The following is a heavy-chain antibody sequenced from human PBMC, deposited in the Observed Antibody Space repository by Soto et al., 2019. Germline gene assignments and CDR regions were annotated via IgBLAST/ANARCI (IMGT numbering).Heavy chain of an antibody. Sequence: EVQLVQSGAEVKKPGESLRISCKGSGYSFTSYWISWVRQMPGKGLEWMGRIDPSDSYTNYSPSFQGHVTISADKSISTAYLQWSSLKASDTAMYYCARQDAHYYDSSPLGPWGQGTLVTVSS. CDR2: IDPSDSYT. D-gene: IGHD3-22*01. V-gene: IGHV5-10-1*03. CDR3: ARQDAHYYDSSPLGP. J-gene: IGHJ4*02. CDR1: GYSFTSYW.